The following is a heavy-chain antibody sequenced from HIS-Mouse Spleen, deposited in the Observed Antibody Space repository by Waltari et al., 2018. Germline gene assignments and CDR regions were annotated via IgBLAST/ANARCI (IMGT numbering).Heavy chain of an antibody. V-gene: IGHV3-30*18. CDR2: ISYDGSNK. Sequence: QVQLVEAGGGVVGPRRAIRVSCAACVLPLGSYGMDWVSQAPGKGLEWVAVISYDGSNKYYADSVKGRFTISRDNSKNTLYLQMNSLRAEDTAVYYCAKDKHHAFDYWGQGTLVTVSS. CDR1: VLPLGSYG. J-gene: IGHJ4*02. CDR3: AKDKHHAFDY.